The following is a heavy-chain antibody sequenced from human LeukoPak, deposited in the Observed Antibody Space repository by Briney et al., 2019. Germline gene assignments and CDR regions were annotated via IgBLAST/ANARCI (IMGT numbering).Heavy chain of an antibody. CDR3: ARPGQPDLGGHLPH. CDR2: VYPADSDV. D-gene: IGHD3-16*01. V-gene: IGHV5-51*03. Sequence: PGQSLKISCKASGYSSSSYWIAWVRQMPGQGLEWMGIVYPADSDVRYNPSFQGQVSISVDKSIKTSFLLLNSLKASDSAMYYCARPGQPDLGGHLPHWGQGTLVTVSS. CDR1: GYSSSSYW. J-gene: IGHJ1*01.